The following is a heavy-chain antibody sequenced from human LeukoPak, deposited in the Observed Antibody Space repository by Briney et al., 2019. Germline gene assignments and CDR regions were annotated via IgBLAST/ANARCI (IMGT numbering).Heavy chain of an antibody. CDR3: ARMVATMTLDYYYMDV. D-gene: IGHD5-12*01. Sequence: SETLSLTCTVSGYSISSSYYWGWIRQPPGKGLEWIGSIYHSGSTYYNPSLKSRVTISVDTSKNQFSLKLSSVTAADTAVYYCARMVATMTLDYYYMDVWGKGTTVTVSS. CDR2: IYHSGST. J-gene: IGHJ6*03. CDR1: GYSISSSYY. V-gene: IGHV4-38-2*02.